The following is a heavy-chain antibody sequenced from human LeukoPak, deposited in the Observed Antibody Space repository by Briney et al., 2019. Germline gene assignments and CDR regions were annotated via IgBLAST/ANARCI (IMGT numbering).Heavy chain of an antibody. CDR1: GGSISSSSYY. CDR3: ARRCSGGSCYVY. Sequence: SETLSLTCTVSGGSISSSSYYWGWIRQPPGKGLEWIGGIYYSGSTYYNPSLKSRVTISVDTSKNQFSLKLSSVTAADTAVYYCARRCSGGSCYVYWGQGTLVTVSS. V-gene: IGHV4-39*01. J-gene: IGHJ4*02. CDR2: IYYSGST. D-gene: IGHD2-15*01.